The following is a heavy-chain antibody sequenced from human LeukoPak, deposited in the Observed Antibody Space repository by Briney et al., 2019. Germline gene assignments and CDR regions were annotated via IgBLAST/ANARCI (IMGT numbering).Heavy chain of an antibody. Sequence: ASVKVSCKASGYTFTGYYMHWVRQAPGQGLEWMGWINPNSGGTNYAQKFQGRVTMTRDTSISTAYMELSRLRSGDTAVYYCARGPRYDSSGYLRVHFDYWGQGTLVTVSS. CDR3: ARGPRYDSSGYLRVHFDY. J-gene: IGHJ4*02. CDR2: INPNSGGT. D-gene: IGHD3-22*01. V-gene: IGHV1-2*02. CDR1: GYTFTGYY.